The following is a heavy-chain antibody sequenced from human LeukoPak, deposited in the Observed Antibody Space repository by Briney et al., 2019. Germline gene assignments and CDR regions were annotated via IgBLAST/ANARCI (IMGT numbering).Heavy chain of an antibody. CDR2: IYPGDSDT. J-gene: IGHJ4*02. CDR3: ARLQQLASYYFDY. CDR1: GYSFTSYW. D-gene: IGHD6-13*01. Sequence: GASLQISSKGSGYSFTSYWIGWVRPMPGKGLEWMGSIYPGDSDTRYSPSFQGQVTISADKSISTAYLQWSSLKASDTAMYYCARLQQLASYYFDYWGQGTLVTVSS. V-gene: IGHV5-51*01.